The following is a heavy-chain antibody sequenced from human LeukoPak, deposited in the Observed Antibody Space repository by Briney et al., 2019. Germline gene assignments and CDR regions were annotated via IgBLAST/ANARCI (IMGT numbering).Heavy chain of an antibody. V-gene: IGHV4-61*01. CDR3: ARSDGAGGTDY. D-gene: IGHD1-26*01. CDR1: GGSVSSGSYY. CDR2: IYYTGSI. J-gene: IGHJ4*02. Sequence: PSETLSLTCTVSGGSVSSGSYYWSWVRQPPGKGLEWIGYIYYTGSIDYNPSLKSRVTISVDTSKNQLSLKLNSVTAVDAAVYYCARSDGAGGTDYWGQGTLVTVSS.